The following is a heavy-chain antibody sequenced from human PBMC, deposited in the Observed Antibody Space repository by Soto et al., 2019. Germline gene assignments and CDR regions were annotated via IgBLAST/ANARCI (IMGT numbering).Heavy chain of an antibody. CDR3: AKDRLSSSWSTVYYYYYGIDV. CDR2: ISYDGSNK. J-gene: IGHJ6*02. Sequence: QVQLVESGGGVVQPGRSLRLSCAASGFTFSSYGMHWVRQAPGKGLEWVAVISYDGSNKYYADSVKGRFTISRDNSKNALYLPMNSLRAEETAVYYCAKDRLSSSWSTVYYYYYGIDVWGHGSTVAVSS. D-gene: IGHD6-13*01. CDR1: GFTFSSYG. V-gene: IGHV3-30*18.